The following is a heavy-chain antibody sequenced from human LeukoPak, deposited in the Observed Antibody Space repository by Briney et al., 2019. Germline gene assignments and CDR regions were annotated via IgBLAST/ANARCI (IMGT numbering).Heavy chain of an antibody. Sequence: SETLSLTCTVSGGSISSGGYYWSWIRQHPGKGLEWIGYIYYSGSTCYNPSLKSRVTISVDTSKNQFSLRLSSVTAADTAVYYCARDPRYGLGNDYWGQGTLVTVSS. CDR1: GGSISSGGYY. CDR3: ARDPRYGLGNDY. CDR2: IYYSGST. V-gene: IGHV4-31*03. J-gene: IGHJ4*02. D-gene: IGHD3/OR15-3a*01.